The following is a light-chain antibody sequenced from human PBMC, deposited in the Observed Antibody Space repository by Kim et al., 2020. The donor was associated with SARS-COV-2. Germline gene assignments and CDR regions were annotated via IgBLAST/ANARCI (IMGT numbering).Light chain of an antibody. V-gene: IGLV3-19*01. CDR1: SLRSYY. CDR3: NSRDSSGNHVV. CDR2: GKN. J-gene: IGLJ2*01. Sequence: LGQKVRIKCQGDSLRSYYASWYQQKPGQAPVLVIYGKNNRPSGIPDRFSGSSSGNTASLTITGAQAEDGADYYCNSRDSSGNHVVFGGGTQLTVL.